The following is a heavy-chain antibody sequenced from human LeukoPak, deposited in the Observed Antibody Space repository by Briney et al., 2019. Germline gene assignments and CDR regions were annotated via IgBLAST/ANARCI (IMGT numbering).Heavy chain of an antibody. CDR1: GFTVSSNY. Sequence: GGSLRLSCAASGFTVSSNYMNWVRQSPGKGLEWVALISSDGFRKNYAESVKGRFTLSRDNSKNTLYLQMNSQRAEDTAVYYCAKSITMIVVVFDYWGQGTLVTVSS. V-gene: IGHV3-30-3*01. CDR3: AKSITMIVVVFDY. J-gene: IGHJ4*02. D-gene: IGHD3-22*01. CDR2: ISSDGFRK.